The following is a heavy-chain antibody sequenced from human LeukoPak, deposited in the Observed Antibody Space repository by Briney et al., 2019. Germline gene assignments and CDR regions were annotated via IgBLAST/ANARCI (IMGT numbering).Heavy chain of an antibody. V-gene: IGHV3-30*02. CDR3: ARDVVEYCSGGSCTRYAY. CDR2: IRYDGSNK. J-gene: IGHJ4*02. Sequence: GGSLRLSCAASGFTFSSYGMHWVRQAPGKGLEWVAFIRYDGSNKYYADSVKGRFTISRHNAKNSLYLQMNSLRAEDTAVYYCARDVVEYCSGGSCTRYAYWGQGSLVTVSS. D-gene: IGHD2-15*01. CDR1: GFTFSSYG.